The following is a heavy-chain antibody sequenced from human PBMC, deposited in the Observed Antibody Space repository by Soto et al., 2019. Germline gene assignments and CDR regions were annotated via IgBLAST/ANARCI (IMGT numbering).Heavy chain of an antibody. CDR3: ARPPLPGYSIHFNS. V-gene: IGHV5-51*01. Sequence: PGESLKISCNASVYSFIDYWIGWVRQMPGKGLEWMGIVYPRDSDTRYSPSFQGQVTISADRSTGTAFLQWRSLKASDTALYYCARPPLPGYSIHFNSWGQGTLVTVSS. J-gene: IGHJ4*02. CDR1: VYSFIDYW. CDR2: VYPRDSDT. D-gene: IGHD2-15*01.